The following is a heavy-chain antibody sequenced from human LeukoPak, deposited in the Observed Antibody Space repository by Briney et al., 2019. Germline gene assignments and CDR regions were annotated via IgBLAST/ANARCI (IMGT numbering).Heavy chain of an antibody. J-gene: IGHJ5*02. CDR2: ISAYNGNT. V-gene: IGHV1-18*04. CDR1: GYTFTIYG. CDR3: ARKKGEANWFDP. Sequence: ASVTVSFKASGYTFTIYGISWVRQAPGQGMEWMGWISAYNGNTNYTQKLQGRVTITTDTSTSTAYMELRSLRSDDTAVYYCARKKGEANWFDPWGQGTLVTVSS. D-gene: IGHD3-16*01.